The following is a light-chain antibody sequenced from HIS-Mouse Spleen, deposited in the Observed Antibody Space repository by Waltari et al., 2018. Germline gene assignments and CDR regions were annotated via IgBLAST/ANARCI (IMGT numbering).Light chain of an antibody. V-gene: IGKV2-28*01. CDR3: MQALQTPST. J-gene: IGKJ4*01. CDR2: LGS. CDR1: QSLLHSNGYNY. Sequence: DIVMTQSPLSLPVTLGEPASIPCRSSQSLLHSNGYNYLDWYLQKPGQSPQLLIYLGSNRASGVPDRFSGSGSGTDFTLKISRVEAEDVGVYYCMQALQTPSTFGGGTKVEIK.